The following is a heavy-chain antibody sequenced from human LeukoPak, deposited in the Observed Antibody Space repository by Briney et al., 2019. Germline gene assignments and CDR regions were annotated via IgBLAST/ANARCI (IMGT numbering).Heavy chain of an antibody. CDR2: IWYDGSNK. CDR1: GFTFSSYG. D-gene: IGHD6-19*01. V-gene: IGHV3-33*06. CDR3: AKDYGSGWYYYFDY. J-gene: IGHJ4*02. Sequence: GRSLRLSCAASGFTFSSYGMHWVRQAPGKGLEWVAVIWYDGSNKYYADSVKGRFTISRDNSKNTLYLQMNSLRAEDTAVYYCAKDYGSGWYYYFDYWGQGTLVTVSP.